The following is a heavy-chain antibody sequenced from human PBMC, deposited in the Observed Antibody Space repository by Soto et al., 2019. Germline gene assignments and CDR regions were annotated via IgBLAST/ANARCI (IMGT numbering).Heavy chain of an antibody. CDR1: GGSISSYY. Sequence: SETLSLTCTVSGGSISSYYWSWIRQPPGKGLEWIGHIYYSGSTNYNPSLKSRVTISVDTSKNQFSLKLSSVTAADTAVYYCARVAEYSSSSPYFDYWGQGTLVTVSS. CDR3: ARVAEYSSSSPYFDY. V-gene: IGHV4-59*01. J-gene: IGHJ4*02. CDR2: IYYSGST. D-gene: IGHD6-6*01.